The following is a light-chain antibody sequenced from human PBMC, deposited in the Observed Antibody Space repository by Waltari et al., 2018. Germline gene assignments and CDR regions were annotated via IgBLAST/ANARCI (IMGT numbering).Light chain of an antibody. CDR2: DVN. Sequence: QSALTQPASVSGSPGQSISISCTGTRRDVGSYNVASWYQQHPGKAPKLMISDVNKRPSGVSNRFSGSKSGNTASLTISGLQAEDEADYYCCSYAGGSTYVFGSGTKVTVL. CDR1: RRDVGSYNV. CDR3: CSYAGGSTYV. J-gene: IGLJ1*01. V-gene: IGLV2-23*02.